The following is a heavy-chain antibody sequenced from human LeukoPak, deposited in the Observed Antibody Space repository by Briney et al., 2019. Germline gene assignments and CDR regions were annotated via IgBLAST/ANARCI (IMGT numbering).Heavy chain of an antibody. J-gene: IGHJ5*02. CDR2: INHSGST. V-gene: IGHV4-34*01. CDR3: ARHELDCSSTSCYNWFDP. D-gene: IGHD2-2*01. Sequence: PSETLSLTCAVYGGSFSGYYWSWIRQPPGKGLEWIGEINHSGSTNYNPSLKSRVTISVDTSKNQFSLKLSSVTAADTAVYYCARHELDCSSTSCYNWFDPWGQGTLVTVSS. CDR1: GGSFSGYY.